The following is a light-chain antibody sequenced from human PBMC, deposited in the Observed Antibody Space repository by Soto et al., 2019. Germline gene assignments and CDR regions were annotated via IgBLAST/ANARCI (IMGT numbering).Light chain of an antibody. V-gene: IGKV1D-12*01. CDR3: QQAGSFPLT. CDR1: LAVSSW. Sequence: DIQMTQSPSSVSASIGDRVTITCRASLAVSSWLAWFQQKPGKAPKLLIFGASTLQSGVPSRFSGSGSGTDFTLIVSSLQPEDVATYYCQQAGSFPLTYGGGTKVEIK. J-gene: IGKJ4*01. CDR2: GAS.